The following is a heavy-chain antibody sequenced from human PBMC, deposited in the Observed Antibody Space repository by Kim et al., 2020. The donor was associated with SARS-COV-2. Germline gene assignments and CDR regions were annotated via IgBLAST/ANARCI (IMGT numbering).Heavy chain of an antibody. Sequence: GGSLRLSCAASGFTFSSYSMNWVRQAPGKGLEWVSSISSSSSYIYYADSVKGRFTISRDNAKNSLYLQMNSLRAEDTAVYYCARDGEQQLSNLGYFDYWGQGTLVTVSS. V-gene: IGHV3-21*01. CDR1: GFTFSSYS. J-gene: IGHJ4*02. CDR3: ARDGEQQLSNLGYFDY. D-gene: IGHD6-13*01. CDR2: ISSSSSYI.